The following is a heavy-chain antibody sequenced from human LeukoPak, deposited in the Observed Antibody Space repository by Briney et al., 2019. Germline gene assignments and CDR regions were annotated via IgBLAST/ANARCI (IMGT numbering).Heavy chain of an antibody. V-gene: IGHV1-18*01. CDR3: ARCPPSSGYYLFWFDP. Sequence: ASVKVSCKASGYTFISYGISWVRQAPGQGLEWMGWISAYNGNTNYAQKLQGRVTMTTDTSTSTAYMELRSLRPDDTAVYYCARCPPSSGYYLFWFDPWGQGTLVTVSS. D-gene: IGHD3-22*01. CDR1: GYTFISYG. J-gene: IGHJ5*02. CDR2: ISAYNGNT.